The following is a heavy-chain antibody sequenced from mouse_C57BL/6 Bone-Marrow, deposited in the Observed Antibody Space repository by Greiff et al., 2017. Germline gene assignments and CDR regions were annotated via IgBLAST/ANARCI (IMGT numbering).Heavy chain of an antibody. J-gene: IGHJ1*03. V-gene: IGHV1-15*01. CDR2: IDPETGGT. CDR3: IRYYYGWYFDV. Sequence: QVQLQQSGAELVRPGASVTLSCKASGYTFTDYEMHWVKQTPVHGLEWIGAIDPETGGTAYNQKFKGKAILTADKSSSTAYMELRSLTSEDSAVYYCIRYYYGWYFDVWGTGTTVTGAS. CDR1: GYTFTDYE. D-gene: IGHD2-1*01.